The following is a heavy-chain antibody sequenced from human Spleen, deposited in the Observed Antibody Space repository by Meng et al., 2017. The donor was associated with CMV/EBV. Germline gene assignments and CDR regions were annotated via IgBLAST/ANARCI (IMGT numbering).Heavy chain of an antibody. CDR3: AKDGDCSGTRCYKFYFDY. V-gene: IGHV3-33*06. D-gene: IGHD2-2*02. CDR2: IWYDGSKT. J-gene: IGHJ4*02. Sequence: TFSTYGVHWVRQAPGKGLEWVAVIWYDGSKTYYSDSVKGRFTVSKDNSKNTVYLQMNSLRAEDTAVYYCAKDGDCSGTRCYKFYFDYWGQGTLVTVSS. CDR1: TFSTYG.